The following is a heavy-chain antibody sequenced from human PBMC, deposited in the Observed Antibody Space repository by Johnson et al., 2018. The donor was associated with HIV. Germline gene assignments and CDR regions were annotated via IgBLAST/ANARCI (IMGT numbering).Heavy chain of an antibody. Sequence: LLVESGGGSEQPGRSLGLSCAASGFTLNDYAIHWVRQAPGKGLEWVSSISWNSGSMGYADSVKGRFTISRDNAKNSLYLQMNRLRAEDTALYYCAKARRIAAAGSLNDAFDIWGQGTMVTVSS. J-gene: IGHJ3*02. CDR3: AKARRIAAAGSLNDAFDI. D-gene: IGHD6-13*01. CDR1: GFTLNDYA. CDR2: ISWNSGSM. V-gene: IGHV3-9*01.